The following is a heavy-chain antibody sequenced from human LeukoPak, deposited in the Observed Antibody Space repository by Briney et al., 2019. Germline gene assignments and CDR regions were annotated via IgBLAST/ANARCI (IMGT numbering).Heavy chain of an antibody. CDR3: ATPPARNHYYYYMDV. CDR1: GYTLTELS. D-gene: IGHD6-6*01. J-gene: IGHJ6*03. V-gene: IGHV1-24*01. Sequence: APVKVSCKVSGYTLTELSMHWVRQAPGKGLEWMGGFDPEDGETIYAQRFQGRVTMTEDTSTDTAYMELSSLRSEDTAVYYCATPPARNHYYYYMDVWGKGTTVTVSS. CDR2: FDPEDGET.